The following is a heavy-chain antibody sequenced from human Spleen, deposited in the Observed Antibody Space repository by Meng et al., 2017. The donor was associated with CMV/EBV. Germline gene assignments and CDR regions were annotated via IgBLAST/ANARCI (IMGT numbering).Heavy chain of an antibody. CDR3: AKDGMYSSSWTFDY. J-gene: IGHJ4*02. V-gene: IGHV3-53*05. CDR2: IYSGGST. Sequence: GESLKISCAASGFTVSSNYMSWVRQAPGKGLEWVSVIYSGGSTYYADSVKGRFTISRDNAKNSLYLQMNSLRAEDTALYYCAKDGMYSSSWTFDYWGQGTLVTVSS. D-gene: IGHD6-13*01. CDR1: GFTVSSNY.